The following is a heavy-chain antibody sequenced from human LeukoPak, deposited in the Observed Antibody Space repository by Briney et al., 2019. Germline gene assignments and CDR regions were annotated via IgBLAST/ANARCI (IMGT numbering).Heavy chain of an antibody. V-gene: IGHV1-2*02. CDR1: GYSFTDYY. D-gene: IGHD3-10*01. Sequence: ASVKVSCKASGYSFTDYYMHWVRQAPGQGLEWMGWINANSGGTKYAQKFQGRVTMTRDTSISTAYMELNRLRSDDTAVYYCSRGPFGQDNDFDYWGQGTLVTVSS. J-gene: IGHJ4*02. CDR2: INANSGGT. CDR3: SRGPFGQDNDFDY.